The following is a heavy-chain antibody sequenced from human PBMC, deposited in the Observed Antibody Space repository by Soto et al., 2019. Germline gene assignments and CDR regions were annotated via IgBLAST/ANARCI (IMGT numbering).Heavy chain of an antibody. V-gene: IGHV1-69*13. Sequence: ASVKVSCKASGGTFSSYAISWVRQAPGQGLEWMGGIIPIFGTANYAQKFQGRVTITADESTSTAYMELSSLRSEDTAVYYCARDPPEYYDSSGYPPDYGMDVWGQGTTVTVSS. CDR3: ARDPPEYYDSSGYPPDYGMDV. J-gene: IGHJ6*02. CDR2: IIPIFGTA. CDR1: GGTFSSYA. D-gene: IGHD3-22*01.